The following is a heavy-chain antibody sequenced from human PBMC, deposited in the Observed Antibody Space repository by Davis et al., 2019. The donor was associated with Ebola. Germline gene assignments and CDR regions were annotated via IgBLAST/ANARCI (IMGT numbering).Heavy chain of an antibody. V-gene: IGHV3-74*01. CDR2: INSDGSST. D-gene: IGHD3-3*01. CDR1: GFTFSSYW. J-gene: IGHJ4*02. Sequence: HTGGSLRLSCAASGFTFSSYWMHWVRQAPGKGLVWVSRINSDGSSTNYADSVKGRFTISRDNAKNTLYLQMNSLRAEDTAVYYCARVAIFGVVPFWGQGTLVTVSS. CDR3: ARVAIFGVVPF.